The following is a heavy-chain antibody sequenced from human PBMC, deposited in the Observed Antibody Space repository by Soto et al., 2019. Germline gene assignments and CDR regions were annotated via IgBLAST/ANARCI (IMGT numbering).Heavy chain of an antibody. Sequence: GGSLRLSCAASGLTVSSSYMSWVRQAPGEGLQWVSVIYSAGSTYYANSVKGRFTISRDISTNMVYLQMSSLTDEDTAVYYCARAREPEYSISIFFDIWGQGALVTVSS. D-gene: IGHD5-18*01. CDR2: IYSAGST. J-gene: IGHJ4*02. V-gene: IGHV3-53*01. CDR3: ARAREPEYSISIFFDI. CDR1: GLTVSSSY.